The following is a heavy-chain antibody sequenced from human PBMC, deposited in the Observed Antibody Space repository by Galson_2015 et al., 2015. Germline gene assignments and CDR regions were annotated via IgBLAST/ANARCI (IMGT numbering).Heavy chain of an antibody. J-gene: IGHJ4*02. V-gene: IGHV3-15*01. D-gene: IGHD1-1*01. CDR2: IKSKPDGGAT. CDR3: TTNNFIPGD. CDR1: GFTFSNAW. Sequence: SLRLSCAASGFTFSNAWMTWVRQAPGKGLEWVGRIKSKPDGGATDYAAPVKGRFTISRDDSKNTLYLQMNSLETEDTAVYYCTTNNFIPGDWGQGTLVTVSS.